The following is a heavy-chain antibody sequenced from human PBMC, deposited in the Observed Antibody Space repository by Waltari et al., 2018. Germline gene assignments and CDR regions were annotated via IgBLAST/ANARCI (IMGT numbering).Heavy chain of an antibody. D-gene: IGHD5-12*01. J-gene: IGHJ4*02. Sequence: EVQLLESGGGLVKPGGSLRLSCAASGFTFSMYAMSWVRQAPGKGLEWVSSISDSGGFTYHADSVKGLFPISRDNSKNTLYLQMNFLRAEDTAVYYCAKAIDGGYDFPSYFDSWGQGTLVTVSS. V-gene: IGHV3-23*01. CDR2: ISDSGGFT. CDR3: AKAIDGGYDFPSYFDS. CDR1: GFTFSMYA.